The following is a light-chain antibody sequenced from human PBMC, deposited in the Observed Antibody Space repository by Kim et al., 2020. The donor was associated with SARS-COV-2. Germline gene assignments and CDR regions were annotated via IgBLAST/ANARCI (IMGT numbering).Light chain of an antibody. V-gene: IGKV3-11*01. CDR1: QSVSSY. J-gene: IGKJ4*01. CDR3: QQRTNWPLT. Sequence: EIVLTQSPATLSLSPGERATLSCRASQSVSSYLAWYQQKPGQAPRLLIYDASNRATAIPARFSGSGSGTDFTLTISSLEPEDFAVYYCQQRTNWPLTFGGGTNVDIK. CDR2: DAS.